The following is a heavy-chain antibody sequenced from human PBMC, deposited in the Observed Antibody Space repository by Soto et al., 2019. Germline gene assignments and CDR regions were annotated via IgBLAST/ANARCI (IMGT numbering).Heavy chain of an antibody. J-gene: IGHJ4*02. D-gene: IGHD6-13*01. CDR1: RSTFSTYW. Sequence: GGSLRLSCAASRSTFSTYWMSWVRQAPGKGLEWVANIKQDGSETYYVDSVKGRFTISRDNAKNSLFLQMDSLRAEDTAVYYCATAETGRGGFDCWGQGTLVTVSS. V-gene: IGHV3-7*01. CDR2: IKQDGSET. CDR3: ATAETGRGGFDC.